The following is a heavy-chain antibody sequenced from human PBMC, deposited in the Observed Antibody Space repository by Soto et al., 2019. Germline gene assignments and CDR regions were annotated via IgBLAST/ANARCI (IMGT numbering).Heavy chain of an antibody. Sequence: EVQLLESGGDLVQPGGSLRLSCAASGFTFSNYAMSWVRQAPGKGLEWVAAISSGGGGTYYADSVKGRFTISRDNSKNTLYLQMNSLRAEDTAVYYCAKDGGSDYGGNSDYWGQGALVTVSS. CDR2: ISSGGGGT. J-gene: IGHJ4*02. V-gene: IGHV3-23*01. D-gene: IGHD4-17*01. CDR3: AKDGGSDYGGNSDY. CDR1: GFTFSNYA.